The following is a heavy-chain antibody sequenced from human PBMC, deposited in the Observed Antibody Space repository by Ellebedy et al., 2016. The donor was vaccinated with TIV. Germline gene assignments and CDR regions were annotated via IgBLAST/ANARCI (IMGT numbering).Heavy chain of an antibody. V-gene: IGHV3-21*01. D-gene: IGHD2-15*01. Sequence: PGGSLRLSCAASGFTFSSYSMNRVRQAPGKGLEWVSSISYDSRSIYYADSVKGRFTISRDNAKNSLYLQMNSLRAEDTAVYYCETLHCLGGTCLFDYWGQGTLVTVSS. CDR2: ISYDSRSI. CDR3: ETLHCLGGTCLFDY. CDR1: GFTFSSYS. J-gene: IGHJ4*02.